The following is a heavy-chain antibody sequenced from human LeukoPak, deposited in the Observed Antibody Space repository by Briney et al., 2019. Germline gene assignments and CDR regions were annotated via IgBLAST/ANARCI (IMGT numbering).Heavy chain of an antibody. D-gene: IGHD2-2*01. V-gene: IGHV1-18*01. J-gene: IGHJ6*03. CDR3: ARDRGLVVVPAAMGYYYYMDV. CDR1: GYTFTSYG. CDR2: ISAYNGNT. Sequence: GASVTVSCKASGYTFTSYGISWVRQAPGQGLEGMGWISAYNGNTNYAQKLQGRVTMTTDTSTSTAYIELRSLRSDDTAVYYCARDRGLVVVPAAMGYYYYMDVWGKGTTVTVSS.